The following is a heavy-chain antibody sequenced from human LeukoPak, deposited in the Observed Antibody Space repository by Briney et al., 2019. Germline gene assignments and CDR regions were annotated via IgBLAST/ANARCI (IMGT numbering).Heavy chain of an antibody. V-gene: IGHV1-2*02. J-gene: IGHJ6*02. Sequence: ASVKVSCKASGYTFTGYYMHWVRQAPAQGLEWMGWINPNSGGTNYAQKFQGRVTMTRDTSISTAYMELSRLRSDDTAVYYCASRTGYSSSWSYYYGMDVWGQGTTVTVSS. D-gene: IGHD6-13*01. CDR2: INPNSGGT. CDR3: ASRTGYSSSWSYYYGMDV. CDR1: GYTFTGYY.